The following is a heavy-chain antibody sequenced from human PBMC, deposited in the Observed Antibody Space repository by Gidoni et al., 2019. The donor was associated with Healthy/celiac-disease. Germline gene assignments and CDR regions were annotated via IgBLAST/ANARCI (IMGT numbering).Heavy chain of an antibody. V-gene: IGHV1-46*01. CDR1: GYTFTSYS. Sequence: QVQLVQSGAEVKNPGASVKVYCKASGYTFTSYSMHWVRQAPRQGLEWMGIINPSGGSTSYEQKFQGRVTMTRDTSTSTVYMELSSLRSEDTAVYYCARLRLDSSSLDPWGQGTLVTVSS. J-gene: IGHJ5*02. D-gene: IGHD6-6*01. CDR2: INPSGGST. CDR3: ARLRLDSSSLDP.